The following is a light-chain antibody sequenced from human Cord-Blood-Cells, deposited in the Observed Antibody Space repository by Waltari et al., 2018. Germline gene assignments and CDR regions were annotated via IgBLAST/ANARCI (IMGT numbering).Light chain of an antibody. CDR2: EDT. CDR3: QSYDSSNPWV. V-gene: IGLV6-57*01. CDR1: SGSIASNY. Sequence: NLMLTHPHSVSESPGKTVTISCTRRSGSIASNYVQWYQQRPGSSPPTVIYEDTQRPSGVPDRFSGSIDRSSNSASLTISGLKTEDEADYYCQSYDSSNPWVFGGGTKLTVL. J-gene: IGLJ3*02.